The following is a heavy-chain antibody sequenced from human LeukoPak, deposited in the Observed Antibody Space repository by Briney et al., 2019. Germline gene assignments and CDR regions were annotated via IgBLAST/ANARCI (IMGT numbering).Heavy chain of an antibody. CDR1: GGSFSGYY. J-gene: IGHJ4*02. V-gene: IGHV4-34*01. D-gene: IGHD3-10*01. CDR3: GRRSVRGVIKY. CDR2: IYHSGST. Sequence: SETLSPTCAVYGGSFSGYYWSWIREPPGKGLEWTGEIYHSGSTNYNPSLKSRVTISVDTSKNQFSLKLTSVTAADTAVYYCGRRSVRGVIKYWGQGTLVTVSS.